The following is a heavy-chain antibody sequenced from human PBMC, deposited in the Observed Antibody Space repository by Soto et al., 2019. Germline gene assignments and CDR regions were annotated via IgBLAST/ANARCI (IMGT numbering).Heavy chain of an antibody. J-gene: IGHJ4*02. D-gene: IGHD2-21*01. CDR1: GFTFSSYS. CDR2: ISYDGSNK. V-gene: IGHV3-30*03. Sequence: QVQLVESGGGVVLPGRSLRLSCAASGFTFSSYSMHWVRQAPGKGLEWVAVISYDGSNKDHADSVKGRFTISRDNSKNTVYLQMNSLRPEDTAVYYCARDLVISNFDYWGQGTLVTVSS. CDR3: ARDLVISNFDY.